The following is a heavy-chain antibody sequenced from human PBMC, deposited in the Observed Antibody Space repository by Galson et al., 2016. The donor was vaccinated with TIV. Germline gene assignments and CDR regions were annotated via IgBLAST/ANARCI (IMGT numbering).Heavy chain of an antibody. V-gene: IGHV6-1*01. CDR1: GDSVSSDSAA. J-gene: IGHJ4*02. CDR3: ASATPSVFGVVITLDY. D-gene: IGHD3-3*01. CDR2: TYYRSKWYN. Sequence: CAISGDSVSSDSAAWNWIRQSPSRGLEWLGRTYYRSKWYNDYAVAVKSRITITPHTSKNQFSLQLTSVTPEDTAVYYCASATPSVFGVVITLDYWGQGTLVTVSS.